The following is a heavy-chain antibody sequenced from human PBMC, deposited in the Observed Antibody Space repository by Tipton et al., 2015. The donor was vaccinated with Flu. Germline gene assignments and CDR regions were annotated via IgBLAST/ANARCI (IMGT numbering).Heavy chain of an antibody. CDR3: ARDLGGHSSGWKGPFDY. V-gene: IGHV4-38-2*02. D-gene: IGHD6-19*01. CDR1: GYSISSGYY. J-gene: IGHJ4*02. Sequence: TLSLTCTVSGYSISSGYYWVWIRQHPGKGLEWIGSKYHSGSTYYNPSLKSRVTISVDTSKNQFYLKLSSVTAADTAVYYCARDLGGHSSGWKGPFDYWGQGTLVTVSS. CDR2: KYHSGST.